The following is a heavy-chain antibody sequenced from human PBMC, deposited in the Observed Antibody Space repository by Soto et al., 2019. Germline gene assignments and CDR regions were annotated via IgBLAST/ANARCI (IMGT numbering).Heavy chain of an antibody. CDR2: INPNSGGT. J-gene: IGHJ3*02. CDR1: GYTFTGYY. D-gene: IGHD3-22*01. Sequence: ASVKVSCKASGYTFTGYYMHWVRQAPGQGLEWMGWINPNSGGTNYAQKFQGWVTTTRDTSISTAYMELSRLRSDDTAVYYCAREYYDSSGYYHSNDAFDIWGQGTMVT. CDR3: AREYYDSSGYYHSNDAFDI. V-gene: IGHV1-2*04.